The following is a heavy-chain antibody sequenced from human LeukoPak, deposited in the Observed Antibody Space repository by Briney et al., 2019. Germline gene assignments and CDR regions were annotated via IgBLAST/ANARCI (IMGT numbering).Heavy chain of an antibody. CDR3: ARVPKYYYDSSGYPI. D-gene: IGHD3-22*01. CDR2: INPNSGGT. V-gene: IGHV1-2*02. CDR1: GYTFTGYY. Sequence: ASVKVSCKASGYTFTGYYMHWVRQAPGQGLEWMGWINPNSGGTNYEQKFQGRVTMTRDTSISTAYMELSRLRSDDTAVYYCARVPKYYYDSSGYPIWGQGTMVTVSS. J-gene: IGHJ3*02.